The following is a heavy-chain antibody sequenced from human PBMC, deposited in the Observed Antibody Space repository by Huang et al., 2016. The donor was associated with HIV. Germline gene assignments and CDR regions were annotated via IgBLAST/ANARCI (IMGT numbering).Heavy chain of an antibody. Sequence: QVHLQQWGAGLLKSAETLSLTCAVYGGSLSGYYWSWLSQTPGKGLEWIGEINHLGSPNDKPYLKNRVSISMDGSKKQFSLKLRSISDADTAVYFCARDATKNPRGWFDPWGQGTLVTVSS. V-gene: IGHV4-34*02. CDR3: ARDATKNPRGWFDP. CDR1: GGSLSGYY. J-gene: IGHJ5*02. CDR2: INHLGSP. D-gene: IGHD3-10*01.